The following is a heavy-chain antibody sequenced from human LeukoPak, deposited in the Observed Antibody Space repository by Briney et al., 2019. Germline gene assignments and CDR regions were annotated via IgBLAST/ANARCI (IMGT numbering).Heavy chain of an antibody. D-gene: IGHD1-26*01. CDR1: GFTFGNYR. CDR3: TKRVKYGGTWDHFAD. V-gene: IGHV3-23*01. CDR2: VNADGGNT. J-gene: IGHJ4*02. Sequence: GGSLRLSCAASGFTFGNYRMSWVRQAPGEGLEWVSTVNADGGNTYYADSVKGRFTISRDNSKSTLILQMNSLRVEDTALYYCTKRVKYGGTWDHFADWGQGTLVTVSS.